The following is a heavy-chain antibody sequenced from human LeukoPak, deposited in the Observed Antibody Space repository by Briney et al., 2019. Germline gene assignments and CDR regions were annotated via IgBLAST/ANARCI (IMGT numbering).Heavy chain of an antibody. CDR3: TRDSRAYYDSSAT. CDR2: IRSKTYGGAP. V-gene: IGHV3-49*04. CDR1: GFTFGDYA. J-gene: IGHJ4*02. D-gene: IGHD3-22*01. Sequence: GGSLRLSCTASGFTFGDYAMNWVRQAPGQGLEWVGFIRSKTYGGAPEYAASVKGRFSISRDDSKSIAYLQMNSLKTEDTAVYYCTRDSRAYYDSSATWGQGTLVTVSS.